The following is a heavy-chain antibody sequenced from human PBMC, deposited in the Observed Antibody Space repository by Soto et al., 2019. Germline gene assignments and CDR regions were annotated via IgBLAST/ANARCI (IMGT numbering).Heavy chain of an antibody. V-gene: IGHV3-30-3*01. Sequence: GGSLRLSCAASGFTFSSYAMHWVRQAPGKGLEWVAVISYDGSNKYYADSVKGRFTVSRDNYKNTLYLQMNSLRAEDTAVYYCARVAARWAYYYYYGMDVWGQGTTVTVSS. D-gene: IGHD2-15*01. CDR1: GFTFSSYA. CDR3: ARVAARWAYYYYYGMDV. CDR2: ISYDGSNK. J-gene: IGHJ6*02.